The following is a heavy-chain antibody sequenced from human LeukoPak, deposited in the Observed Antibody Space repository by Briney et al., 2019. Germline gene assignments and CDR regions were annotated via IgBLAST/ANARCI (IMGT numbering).Heavy chain of an antibody. Sequence: SETLSLTCAVYGGSFSGYYWSWIRQPPGKGLEWIGEINHSGSTKNNPSLKSRVTISVDTSKNQFSLKLSSVTAADTAVYYCARQTTMVRGVILYYMDVWGKGTTVTISS. CDR1: GGSFSGYY. J-gene: IGHJ6*03. V-gene: IGHV4-34*01. CDR2: INHSGST. CDR3: ARQTTMVRGVILYYMDV. D-gene: IGHD3-10*01.